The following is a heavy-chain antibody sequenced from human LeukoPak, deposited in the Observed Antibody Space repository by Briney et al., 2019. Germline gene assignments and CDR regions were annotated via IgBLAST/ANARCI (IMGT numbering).Heavy chain of an antibody. CDR1: GGSFSGYY. J-gene: IGHJ4*02. V-gene: IGHV4-34*01. D-gene: IGHD4-17*01. CDR3: ARGYGDFPYFDY. Sequence: SETLSLTCAVYGGSFSGYYWSWIRQPPGKGLEWIGEINHSGSTNYNPSLKSRVTISVDTSKNQFSLKLSSVTAADTAAYYCARGYGDFPYFDYWGQGTLVTVSS. CDR2: INHSGST.